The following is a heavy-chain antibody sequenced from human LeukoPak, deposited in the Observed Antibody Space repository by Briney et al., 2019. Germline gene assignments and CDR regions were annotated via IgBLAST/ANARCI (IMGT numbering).Heavy chain of an antibody. Sequence: ASVKVSCKASGGTFSSYAISWVRQAPGQGLEWMGGIIPIFGTANYAQKFQGRVTATADESTSTAYMELSSLRSEDTAVYYCARVSVVPAAMGTWFDPWGQGTLVTVSS. CDR2: IIPIFGTA. CDR1: GGTFSSYA. V-gene: IGHV1-69*13. J-gene: IGHJ5*02. CDR3: ARVSVVPAAMGTWFDP. D-gene: IGHD2-2*01.